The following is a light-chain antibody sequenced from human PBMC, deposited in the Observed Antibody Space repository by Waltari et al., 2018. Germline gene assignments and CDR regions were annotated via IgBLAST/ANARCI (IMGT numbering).Light chain of an antibody. V-gene: IGLV3-21*02. Sequence: SYALAQPPSVSVAPGQTAKITCGGDNIGYKGVHWYQQKPGQAPLLVIYDDYDRPAGIPGGFAGSNAGNTATLTISRVEAGDEADYYCQVWDNSSDHVVFGGGTKLTVL. CDR2: DDY. CDR1: NIGYKG. J-gene: IGLJ3*02. CDR3: QVWDNSSDHVV.